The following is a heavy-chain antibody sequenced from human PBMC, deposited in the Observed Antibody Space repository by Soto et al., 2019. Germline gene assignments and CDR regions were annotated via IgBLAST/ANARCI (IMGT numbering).Heavy chain of an antibody. J-gene: IGHJ5*02. D-gene: IGHD6-6*01. CDR2: IYASGST. CDR3: ARDVAARPLDRWFAP. V-gene: IGHV4-4*07. CDR1: GGSIFSNY. Sequence: SETLSLTCTVSGGSIFSNYWSWIRQPAGMGLEWIGRIYASGSTTYNPAFTGRVSMSVDTSKKQFSLKVSSVTAADTAVYFCARDVAARPLDRWFAPWGQGTLVTVSS.